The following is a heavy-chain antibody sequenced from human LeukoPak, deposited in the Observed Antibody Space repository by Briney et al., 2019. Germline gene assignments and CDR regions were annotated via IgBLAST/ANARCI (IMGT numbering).Heavy chain of an antibody. V-gene: IGHV4-34*01. CDR2: INHSGST. D-gene: IGHD1-26*01. CDR1: GGSFSGYY. CDR3: AGREGSYHDLDY. Sequence: SETLSLTCAVYGGSFSGYYWSWIRQPPGKGLEWIGEINHSGSTNYNPSLKSRVTISVDTSKNQFSLKLSSVTAADTAVYYCAGREGSYHDLDYWGQGTLVTVSS. J-gene: IGHJ4*02.